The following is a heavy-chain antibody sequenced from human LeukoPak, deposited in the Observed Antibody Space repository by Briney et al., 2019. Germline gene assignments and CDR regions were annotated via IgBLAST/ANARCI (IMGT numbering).Heavy chain of an antibody. CDR3: VKGGTGPQSPYDY. V-gene: IGHV1-8*01. Sequence: GASVKVSCKASGYTLTSYDINWVRQATGQGLEWMGWMNPNSGRTGYAQNFQGRITITRNTSISTAYMELNSLGSEDTAVYYCVKGGTGPQSPYDYWGQGTLVTVSS. J-gene: IGHJ4*02. D-gene: IGHD2-8*02. CDR1: GYTLTSYD. CDR2: MNPNSGRT.